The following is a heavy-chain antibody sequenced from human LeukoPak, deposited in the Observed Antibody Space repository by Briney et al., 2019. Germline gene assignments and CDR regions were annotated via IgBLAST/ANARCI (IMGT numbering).Heavy chain of an antibody. J-gene: IGHJ4*02. CDR1: GGSISSSSYY. D-gene: IGHD5-24*01. V-gene: IGHV4-39*07. CDR3: ASPSDGHIHYFGY. Sequence: SETLSLTCTVSGGSISSSSYYWGWIRQPPGKGLEWIGEINHSGSTNYNPSLKSRVTISVDTSKNQFSLKLSSVTVADTAVYYCASPSDGHIHYFGYWGQGTLVTVSS. CDR2: INHSGST.